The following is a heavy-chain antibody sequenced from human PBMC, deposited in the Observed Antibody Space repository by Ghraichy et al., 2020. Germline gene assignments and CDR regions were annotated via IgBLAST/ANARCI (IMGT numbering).Heavy chain of an antibody. CDR2: INHSGST. D-gene: IGHD3-10*01. V-gene: IGHV4-34*01. Sequence: SETLSLTCAVYGGSFSGYYWSWIRQPPGKGLEWIGEINHSGSTNYNPSLKSRVTISVDTSKNQFSLKLSSVTAADTAVYYGASLGEYPRKTMRLYYFDYWGKGTLVTVS. CDR1: GGSFSGYY. J-gene: IGHJ4*02. CDR3: ASLGEYPRKTMRLYYFDY.